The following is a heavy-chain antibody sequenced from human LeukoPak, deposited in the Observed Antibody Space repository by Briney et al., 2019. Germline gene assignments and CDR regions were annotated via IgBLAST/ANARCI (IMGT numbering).Heavy chain of an antibody. D-gene: IGHD2-2*01. V-gene: IGHV1-2*02. CDR2: INPNSGGT. J-gene: IGHJ5*02. CDR1: GYTFTGYY. CDR3: ARVGGDCSSTSCSRFDP. Sequence: GASVKVSCKASGYTFTGYYMHWVRQAPGQGLEWMGWINPNSGGTNYAQKFQGRVTMTRDTSISTAYMELSRLRSDDTAVYYCARVGGDCSSTSCSRFDPWGQGTLVTVCS.